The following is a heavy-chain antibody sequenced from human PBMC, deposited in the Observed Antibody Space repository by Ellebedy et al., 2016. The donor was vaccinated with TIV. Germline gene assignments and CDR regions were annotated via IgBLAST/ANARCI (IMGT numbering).Heavy chain of an antibody. CDR1: GFTFSSYA. V-gene: IGHV3-23*01. J-gene: IGHJ6*02. CDR2: ISGSGGST. CDR3: AKLDGDYVYYYYGMHV. Sequence: GESLKISCAASGFTFSSYAMSWVRQAPGKGLEWVSAISGSGGSTYYADSVKGRFTISRDNSKNTLYLQMNSLRAEDTAVSYCAKLDGDYVYYYYGMHVWGQGTTVTVSS. D-gene: IGHD4-17*01.